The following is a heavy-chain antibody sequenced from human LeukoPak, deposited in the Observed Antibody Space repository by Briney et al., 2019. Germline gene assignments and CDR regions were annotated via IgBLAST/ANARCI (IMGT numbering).Heavy chain of an antibody. D-gene: IGHD1-1*01. CDR1: GFNLNDYA. V-gene: IGHV3-48*02. CDR3: ARDDNSGSGYYYHGLDV. J-gene: IGHJ6*02. CDR2: ISKASSTM. Sequence: GGSLRLSCSASGFNLNDYAMNWVRQAPGKGLERVSYISKASSTMYYADSVRGRFTISRDNGKNSLFLDMKSLRDDDTAVYFCARDDNSGSGYYYHGLDVWGQGTTVTVSS.